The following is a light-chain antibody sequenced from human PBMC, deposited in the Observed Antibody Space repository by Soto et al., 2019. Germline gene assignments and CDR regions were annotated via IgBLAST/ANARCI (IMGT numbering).Light chain of an antibody. CDR2: GAS. V-gene: IGKV3-20*01. Sequence: EIVLTQSPGTLSLSPGERATLACRASQSVRSSYLAWYQQKPGQSPRLLIYGASTRATGIPDRFSGSGSGTDFTLTISRLERAEFAVYYCQHYGSSPRFTVGPGTKVDIK. CDR3: QHYGSSPRFT. CDR1: QSVRSSY. J-gene: IGKJ3*01.